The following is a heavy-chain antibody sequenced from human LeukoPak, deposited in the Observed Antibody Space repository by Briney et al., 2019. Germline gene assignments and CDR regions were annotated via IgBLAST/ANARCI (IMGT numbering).Heavy chain of an antibody. D-gene: IGHD3-10*01. Sequence: ASVKVSCKGSGGTFSSYAISWVRQAPGQGLEWMGWISTYNGNTRSAQKLQGRVTMTTDTSTSTAYMELRSLRSDDTAVYYCAREAWTIWLGDPERYFEYWGQGSLVTVSS. V-gene: IGHV1-18*01. CDR1: GGTFSSYA. CDR2: ISTYNGNT. CDR3: AREAWTIWLGDPERYFEY. J-gene: IGHJ4*02.